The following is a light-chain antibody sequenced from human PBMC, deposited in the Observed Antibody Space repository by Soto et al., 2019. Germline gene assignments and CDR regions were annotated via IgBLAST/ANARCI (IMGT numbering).Light chain of an antibody. CDR3: AAWDDSLSGLNWV. CDR1: SSNIGSNY. CDR2: RNN. Sequence: QSVLTQPPSASRTPGQRVTISCSGSSSNIGSNYVYWYQQLPGTAPKLLIYRNNQRPSGVPDRFSGSKSGTSASLAISGLRSEDEADYYCAAWDDSLSGLNWVFGGGTKLTVL. J-gene: IGLJ3*02. V-gene: IGLV1-47*01.